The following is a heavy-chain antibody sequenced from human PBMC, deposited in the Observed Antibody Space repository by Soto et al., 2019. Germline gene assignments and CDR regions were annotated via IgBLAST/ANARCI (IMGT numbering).Heavy chain of an antibody. Sequence: ASVKVSCKASGYTFSSYGISWVRQAPGQGLEWMGWISSYNGNTNYAQNLQGRVTMTTDTSTSTAYMELRSLRSDDTAVYYCARVPKYYYDSSGYPTFDYWGQGTLVTVSS. CDR1: GYTFSSYG. V-gene: IGHV1-18*01. CDR2: ISSYNGNT. D-gene: IGHD3-22*01. CDR3: ARVPKYYYDSSGYPTFDY. J-gene: IGHJ4*02.